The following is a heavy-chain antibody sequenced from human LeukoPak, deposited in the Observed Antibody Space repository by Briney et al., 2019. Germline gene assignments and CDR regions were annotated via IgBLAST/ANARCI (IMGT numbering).Heavy chain of an antibody. J-gene: IGHJ6*02. V-gene: IGHV4-34*01. CDR1: GGSFSGYY. D-gene: IGHD3-3*01. Sequence: SETLSLTCAVYGGSFSGYYWSWIRQPPGKGLEWIGEINHSGSTNYNPSLKSRVTISVDTSKNQFSLKLSSVTAADTAVYYCAREFYDFWSGYSGTYGMDVWGQGTTVTVSS. CDR2: INHSGST. CDR3: AREFYDFWSGYSGTYGMDV.